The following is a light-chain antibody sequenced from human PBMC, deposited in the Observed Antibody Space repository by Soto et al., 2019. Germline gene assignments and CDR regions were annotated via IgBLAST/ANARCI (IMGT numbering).Light chain of an antibody. CDR1: QDINRW. V-gene: IGKV1-5*01. Sequence: DIQMTQSPSTLSASVGDRLTITCQASQDINRWLAWYQQKPGKAPKILIYNPDTLESGVPSRFSGSGYGTEFILTISSLQPDDFATYYCQQFSRYWAFGQGTKVEIK. CDR3: QQFSRYWA. CDR2: NPD. J-gene: IGKJ1*01.